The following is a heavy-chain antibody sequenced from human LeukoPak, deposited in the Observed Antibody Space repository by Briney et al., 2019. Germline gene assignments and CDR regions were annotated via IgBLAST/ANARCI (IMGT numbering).Heavy chain of an antibody. CDR3: VSWAGGTSDVASFDY. CDR2: TTRSSGAT. J-gene: IGHJ4*02. V-gene: IGHV1-2*02. D-gene: IGHD2-21*01. CDR1: GYTFTDYY. Sequence: GASVKVSCKASGYTFTDYYIHWVRQAPKQGFEWMGWTTRSSGATKFGQRFQGRVTLTRDTSISTFYMEMSNLRSDDAAVYYCVSWAGGTSDVASFDYWGQGTLVTVSS.